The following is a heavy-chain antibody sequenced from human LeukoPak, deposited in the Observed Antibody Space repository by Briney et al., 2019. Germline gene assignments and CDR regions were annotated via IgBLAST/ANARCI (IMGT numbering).Heavy chain of an antibody. V-gene: IGHV3-9*01. CDR1: GFTFDDYA. J-gene: IGHJ4*02. Sequence: PGGSLRLSCAASGFTFDDYAMHSVRQAPGKGVEWVSGISWNSGSIGYADSVKGRFTISRDNAKNSLYLRMNSLRAEDAALYYCAKDRGSGSYFFDYWGQGTLVTVSS. CDR3: AKDRGSGSYFFDY. D-gene: IGHD3-10*01. CDR2: ISWNSGSI.